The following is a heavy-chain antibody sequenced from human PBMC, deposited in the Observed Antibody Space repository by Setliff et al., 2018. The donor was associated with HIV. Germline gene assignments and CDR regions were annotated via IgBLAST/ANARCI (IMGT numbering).Heavy chain of an antibody. J-gene: IGHJ6*02. CDR1: GGSISSSNW. CDR3: ARGHCSGTNCYGVDYYGMDV. CDR2: IYHSGST. V-gene: IGHV4-4*02. Sequence: SETLSLTCAVSGGSISSSNWWSWVRQPPGKGLEWIGSIYHSGSTNYNPSLKSRVTMSVDRSKNQFSLNLTSVTAADTAVYYCARGHCSGTNCYGVDYYGMDVWGQGTTVTVSS. D-gene: IGHD2-2*01.